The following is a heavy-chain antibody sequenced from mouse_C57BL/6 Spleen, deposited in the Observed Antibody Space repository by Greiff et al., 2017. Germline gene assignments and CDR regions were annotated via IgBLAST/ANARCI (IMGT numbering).Heavy chain of an antibody. J-gene: IGHJ1*03. CDR2: LNPSSGGT. CDR3: ARTTVVSHWYFDV. CDR1: GYSFTGYY. D-gene: IGHD1-1*01. V-gene: IGHV1-42*01. Sequence: EVQLQESGPELVKPGASVKISCKASGYSFTGYYMNWVKQSPEKSLEWIGELNPSSGGTTYNQKFKAKATLTVDKSSSTAYMQLKSLTSEDSAVYYCARTTVVSHWYFDVWGTGTTVTVSS.